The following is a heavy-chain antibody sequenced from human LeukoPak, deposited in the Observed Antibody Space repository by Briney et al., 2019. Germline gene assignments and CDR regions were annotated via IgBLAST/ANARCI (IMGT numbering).Heavy chain of an antibody. D-gene: IGHD5-24*01. J-gene: IGHJ4*02. Sequence: SETLSLTCTVSGGSISSYYWSWIRQPPGKGLEWIGSIYHSGSTYYNPSLKSRVTISVDTSKNQFSLKLSSVTAADTAVYYCARARRDGYNDEYYFDYWGQGTLVTVSS. V-gene: IGHV4-38-2*02. CDR1: GGSISSYY. CDR2: IYHSGST. CDR3: ARARRDGYNDEYYFDY.